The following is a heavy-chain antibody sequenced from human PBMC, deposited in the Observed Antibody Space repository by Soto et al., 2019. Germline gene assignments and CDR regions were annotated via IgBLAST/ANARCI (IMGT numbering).Heavy chain of an antibody. CDR1: GFIFSSDW. D-gene: IGHD1-1*01. CDR3: ARTETLDRCLFSY. V-gene: IGHV3-48*01. CDR2: ISSSSSTI. Sequence: GGSLRVSCAAAGFIFSSDWRHWVRQAPGKGLVWVSYISSSSSTIYYADSVKGRFTISRDNAKNSLYLQMNSLRAEDTAVYYCARTETLDRCLFSYWGQGTLVTVSS. J-gene: IGHJ4*02.